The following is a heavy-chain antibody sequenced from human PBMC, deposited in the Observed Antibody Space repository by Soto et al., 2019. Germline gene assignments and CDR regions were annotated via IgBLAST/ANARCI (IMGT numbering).Heavy chain of an antibody. CDR3: ARLFYGDQYYYYYMDV. D-gene: IGHD4-17*01. J-gene: IGHJ6*03. CDR2: IYYSGST. V-gene: IGHV4-39*01. Sequence: SETLSLTCTVSGGSISSSSYYWGWIRQPPGKGLEWIGSIYYSGSTYYNPSLKSRVTISVDTSKNQFSLKLSSVTAADTAVYYCARLFYGDQYYYYYMDVWGKGTTVTVSS. CDR1: GGSISSSSYY.